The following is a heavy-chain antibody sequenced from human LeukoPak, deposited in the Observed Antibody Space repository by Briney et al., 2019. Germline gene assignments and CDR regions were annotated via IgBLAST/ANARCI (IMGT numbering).Heavy chain of an antibody. CDR1: GFTFSSYS. CDR3: AREGEGTEYPRAY. Sequence: PGGSLRLSCAASGFTFSSYSMNWVRRAPGKGLEGVSYISSSSSTIYYAVSVKRRFTISRDNAKNSLYLQMNSLRAEDTAVHYCAREGEGTEYPRAYWVQGALVTVSS. V-gene: IGHV3-48*01. CDR2: ISSSSSTI. J-gene: IGHJ4*02. D-gene: IGHD1-1*01.